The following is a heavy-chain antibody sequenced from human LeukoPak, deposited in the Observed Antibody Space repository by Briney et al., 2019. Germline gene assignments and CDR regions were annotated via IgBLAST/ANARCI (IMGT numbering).Heavy chain of an antibody. J-gene: IGHJ6*02. Sequence: GGSLRLSCAASGSYWMHWVRQAPGKGLVWVSHINSDGSWTSYADSVKGRFTISKDNAKNTVYLQMNNLRAEDTAVYYCARDSIPLAESYYHHYGLDVWGQGTTVSVSS. V-gene: IGHV3-74*01. CDR3: ARDSIPLAESYYHHYGLDV. D-gene: IGHD2/OR15-2a*01. CDR1: GSYW. CDR2: INSDGSWT.